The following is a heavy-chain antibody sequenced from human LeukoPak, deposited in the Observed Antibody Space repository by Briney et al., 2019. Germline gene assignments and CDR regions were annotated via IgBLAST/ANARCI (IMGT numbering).Heavy chain of an antibody. CDR1: GASISSNSYY. D-gene: IGHD3-3*01. CDR2: IYFSGST. J-gene: IGHJ3*02. Sequence: SETLSLTCTVSGASISSNSYYWGWIRQPPGKGLEWIGSIYFSGSTYYNPSLKSRVTISIDTSKNQFSLKLSSVTAADTAVYYCARVYGAGYDFRGAFDIWGQGTMVTVSS. CDR3: ARVYGAGYDFRGAFDI. V-gene: IGHV4-39*07.